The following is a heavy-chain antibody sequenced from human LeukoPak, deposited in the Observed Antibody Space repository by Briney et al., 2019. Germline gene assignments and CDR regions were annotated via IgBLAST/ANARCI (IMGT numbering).Heavy chain of an antibody. CDR2: ISPSGGIT. Sequence: GGSLRLSCAASGFTFSSHGMNWVRQAPGKGLEWVSGISPSGGITYYTDSVKGRFTISRDNSKNTQSLQMNSLRAEDTAVYYCARSGRGSGYYFDFDYWGQGTLVTVSS. V-gene: IGHV3-23*01. D-gene: IGHD3-22*01. J-gene: IGHJ4*02. CDR1: GFTFSSHG. CDR3: ARSGRGSGYYFDFDY.